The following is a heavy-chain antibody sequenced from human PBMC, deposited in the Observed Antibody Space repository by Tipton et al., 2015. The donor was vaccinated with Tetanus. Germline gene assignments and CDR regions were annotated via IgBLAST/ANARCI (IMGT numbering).Heavy chain of an antibody. J-gene: IGHJ4*02. D-gene: IGHD5-18*01. V-gene: IGHV4-59*01. CDR3: VGGRGLGAYSYGFEY. Sequence: GLVKPSQTLSLTCTVSGGSMSNNYWSWIRQPPGKGLEWIAYIFHSGSTNYSPSLKSRVAISMDASKNQISLKLSSVTAADTAVYYCVGGRGLGAYSYGFEYWGQGALVTVSS. CDR2: IFHSGST. CDR1: GGSMSNNY.